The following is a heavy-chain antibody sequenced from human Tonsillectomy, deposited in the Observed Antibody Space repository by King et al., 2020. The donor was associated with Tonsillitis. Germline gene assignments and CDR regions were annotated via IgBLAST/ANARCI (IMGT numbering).Heavy chain of an antibody. CDR2: ISYDGSNK. CDR3: ARGQQWLVRIYYFDY. J-gene: IGHJ4*02. D-gene: IGHD6-19*01. V-gene: IGHV3-30-3*01. CDR1: GFTFSSYA. Sequence: VQLVESGGGVVQPGRSLRLSCAASGFTFSSYAMHWVRQAPGKGLEWVAVISYDGSNKYYADSVKGRFTISRDNSKNTLYLQMNSLRAEDTAVYYCARGQQWLVRIYYFDYWGQGTLVTVSS.